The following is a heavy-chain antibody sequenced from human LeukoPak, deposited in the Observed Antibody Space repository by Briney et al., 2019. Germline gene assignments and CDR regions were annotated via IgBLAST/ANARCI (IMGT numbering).Heavy chain of an antibody. J-gene: IGHJ3*02. CDR2: ISYDGSNK. CDR3: AKILLLRLGAFDI. CDR1: GFTFSSYG. Sequence: PGGSLRLSCAASGFTFSSYGMHWVRQAPGKGLEWVAVISYDGSNKYYADSVKGRFTISRDNSKNTLYLQMNSLRAEDTAVYYCAKILLLRLGAFDIWGQGTMVTVSS. V-gene: IGHV3-30*18. D-gene: IGHD2-15*01.